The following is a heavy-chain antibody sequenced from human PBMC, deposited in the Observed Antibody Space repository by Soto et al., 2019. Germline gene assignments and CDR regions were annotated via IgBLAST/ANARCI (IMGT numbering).Heavy chain of an antibody. CDR2: VYYSGTT. Sequence: QVQLQESGPGLVKPSETLSLTCTVSGGSISSYYWTWIRQPPGKGLEWVGYVYYSGTTDYNPSLQSRFTISVDTSKNQFSLKVKSVTAADTAIYYCARAGSTWRYFFDYWGQGSLVTVSS. J-gene: IGHJ4*02. CDR1: GGSISSYY. V-gene: IGHV4-59*01. CDR3: ARAGSTWRYFFDY. D-gene: IGHD6-13*01.